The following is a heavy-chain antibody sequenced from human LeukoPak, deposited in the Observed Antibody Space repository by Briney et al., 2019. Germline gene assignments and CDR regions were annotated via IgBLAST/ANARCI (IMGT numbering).Heavy chain of an antibody. D-gene: IGHD1-14*01. CDR1: GFTFSSYA. J-gene: IGHJ4*02. V-gene: IGHV3-53*01. Sequence: GGSLRLSCAASGFTFSSYAMSWVRQAPGKGLEWVSVIYSGGGTLYADSVKGRFTISRDNSKNTLYLQMNSLRVEDTAVYYCARGIPDFDCWGQGTLVTVSS. CDR2: IYSGGGT. CDR3: ARGIPDFDC.